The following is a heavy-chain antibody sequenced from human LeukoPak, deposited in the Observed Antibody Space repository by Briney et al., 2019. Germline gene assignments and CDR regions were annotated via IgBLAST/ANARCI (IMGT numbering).Heavy chain of an antibody. CDR1: GFTFSSYS. D-gene: IGHD6-19*01. Sequence: GGSLRLSCAASGFTFSSYSMNWVRQAPGKGLEWVSSISSSSSYIYYADSVKGRFTISRDNAKNSLYLQMNSLRAEDTAVYYCARDIVAVAGHNYYYYYGMDVWGQGTTVTVSS. J-gene: IGHJ6*02. V-gene: IGHV3-21*01. CDR2: ISSSSSYI. CDR3: ARDIVAVAGHNYYYYYGMDV.